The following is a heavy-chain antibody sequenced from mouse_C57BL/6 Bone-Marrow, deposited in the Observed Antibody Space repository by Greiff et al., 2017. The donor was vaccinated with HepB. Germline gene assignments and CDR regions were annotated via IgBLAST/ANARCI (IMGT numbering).Heavy chain of an antibody. J-gene: IGHJ1*03. CDR3: ARRDYGSSYGWYFDV. Sequence: VQLKESGAELARPGASVKLSCKASGYTFTSYGISWVKQRTGQGLEWIGEIYPRSGNTYYNEKFKSKATLTVDKSSSTAYMQLSSLTSEDSAVYYCARRDYGSSYGWYFDVWGTGTTVTVYS. D-gene: IGHD1-1*01. CDR2: IYPRSGNT. V-gene: IGHV1-81*01. CDR1: GYTFTSYG.